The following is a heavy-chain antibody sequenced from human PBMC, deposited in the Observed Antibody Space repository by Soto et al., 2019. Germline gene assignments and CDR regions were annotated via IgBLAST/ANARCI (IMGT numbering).Heavy chain of an antibody. CDR3: ARDLTGDVGG. CDR1: GYTFPDSA. J-gene: IGHJ4*02. CDR2: INPNSGAT. Sequence: HVQLVQSGAEVKKPGASVKVSCKASGYTFPDSAMHWVRQAPGQGLEWMAWINPNSGATRYAHKFQGRVTTTRDTSITTGYMELSRLTSDDTAVYDCARDLTGDVGGWGQGTLVTVSS. V-gene: IGHV1-2*07. D-gene: IGHD7-27*01.